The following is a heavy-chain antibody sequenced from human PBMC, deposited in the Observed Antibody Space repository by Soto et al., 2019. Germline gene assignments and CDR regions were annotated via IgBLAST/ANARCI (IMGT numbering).Heavy chain of an antibody. D-gene: IGHD6-13*01. CDR3: TRWGRIAAASLYYYGMDV. J-gene: IGHJ6*02. CDR1: GFTFSSYA. Sequence: EVQLLESGGGLVQPGGSLRLSCAASGFTFSSYAMSWVRQAPGKGLEWVSAISGSGGSTYYADFVKGRFTISRDNSKNTLYLQMNGLRAEDTAVYYCTRWGRIAAASLYYYGMDVWGQGTTVTVSS. CDR2: ISGSGGST. V-gene: IGHV3-23*01.